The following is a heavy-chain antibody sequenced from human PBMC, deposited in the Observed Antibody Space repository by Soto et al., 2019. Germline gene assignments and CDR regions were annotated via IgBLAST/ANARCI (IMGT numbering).Heavy chain of an antibody. D-gene: IGHD3-16*01. CDR3: AKVGVLVLPSGYFDY. Sequence: GGSLRLSCAASGFTFSSFGMHWVRQATGKGLEWVSAIRGSGGSTYYADSVKGRFTISRDNSKNTLYLQMNSLRAEDTAVYYCAKVGVLVLPSGYFDYWGQGTLVTVSS. CDR1: GFTFSSFG. V-gene: IGHV3-23*01. CDR2: IRGSGGST. J-gene: IGHJ4*02.